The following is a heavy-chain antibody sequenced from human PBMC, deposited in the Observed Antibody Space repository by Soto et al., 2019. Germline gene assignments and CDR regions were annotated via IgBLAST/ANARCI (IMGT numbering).Heavy chain of an antibody. J-gene: IGHJ4*02. CDR2: IYRTGST. CDR1: GGSFTSNNW. V-gene: IGHV4-4*02. Sequence: PSATLSLTCAVSGGSFTSNNWWTFFRQPPGQGLECIGEIYRTGSTNYNPSLKSRVTISLDKSENQFSLKVTSLTAADTAVYYCASRDPGTSVDYWGQGTLVTVSS. D-gene: IGHD1-7*01. CDR3: ASRDPGTSVDY.